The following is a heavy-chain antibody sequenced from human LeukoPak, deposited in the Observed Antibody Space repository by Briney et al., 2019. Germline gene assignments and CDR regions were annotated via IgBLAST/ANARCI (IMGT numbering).Heavy chain of an antibody. D-gene: IGHD2-2*01. Sequence: GGSLRLSCVASGYFFNNYAMSWVRQAPGKGLEWVSAISGSGRTYYADSVKGRFTISRDNSKNTGYLQMNSLRAEDTAVYYCVKGGQDCSPTTCYYDWGQGTLVTVSS. CDR2: ISGSGRT. J-gene: IGHJ4*02. CDR3: VKGGQDCSPTTCYYD. V-gene: IGHV3-23*01. CDR1: GYFFNNYA.